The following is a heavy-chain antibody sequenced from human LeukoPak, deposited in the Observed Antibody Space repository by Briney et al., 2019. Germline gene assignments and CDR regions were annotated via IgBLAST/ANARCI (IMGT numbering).Heavy chain of an antibody. CDR1: GGSFSGYY. Sequence: PSETLSLTCAVFGGSFSGYYWSWIRQPPGKGLEWIGEINHSGSTNYNPSLKSRVTMSIDTSKNQFSLKLSSVTAADTAVYYCASYWRKSWYTTSYNWFDPWGQGTLVTVSS. D-gene: IGHD6-13*01. CDR3: ASYWRKSWYTTSYNWFDP. CDR2: INHSGST. J-gene: IGHJ5*02. V-gene: IGHV4-34*01.